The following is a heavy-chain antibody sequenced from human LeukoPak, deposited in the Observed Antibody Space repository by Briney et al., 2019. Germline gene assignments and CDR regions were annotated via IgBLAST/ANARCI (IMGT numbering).Heavy chain of an antibody. V-gene: IGHV3-23*01. D-gene: IGHD6-13*01. CDR1: GFTFSSYA. CDR3: AKTRPLDSSSWSHGDY. Sequence: PGGSLRLSCAASGFTFSSYAMSWGRQAPGKGLEWVSVISSSGDNTYYADSVKGRFTISRDNSKNTQYLQMNSLRAEDTAVYYCAKTRPLDSSSWSHGDYWGQGTLVTVSS. CDR2: ISSSGDNT. J-gene: IGHJ4*02.